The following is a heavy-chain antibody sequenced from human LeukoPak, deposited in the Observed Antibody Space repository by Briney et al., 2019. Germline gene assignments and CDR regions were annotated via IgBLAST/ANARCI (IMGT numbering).Heavy chain of an antibody. V-gene: IGHV1-46*01. Sequence: ASVKVSCKASGYTFTSYYMHWVRQAPGQGREWMGIINPSGGSTSYAQKFQGRVTMTRDMSTSTVYMELSSLRAEDTAVYYCARDIYDFWSRFRYYYYYMDVWGKGTTVTVSS. CDR3: ARDIYDFWSRFRYYYYYMDV. CDR1: GYTFTSYY. D-gene: IGHD3-3*01. CDR2: INPSGGST. J-gene: IGHJ6*03.